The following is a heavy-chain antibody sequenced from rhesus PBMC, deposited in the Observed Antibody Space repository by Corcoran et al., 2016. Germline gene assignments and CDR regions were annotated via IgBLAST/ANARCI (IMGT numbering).Heavy chain of an antibody. J-gene: IGHJ4*01. D-gene: IGHD3-3*01. CDR3: ARTYYNIWTGYLDY. CDR1: GGSFSSYW. CDR2: INGNSGST. Sequence: QVQLQESGPGLVKPSETLSLTCAVSGGSFSSYWWSWIRQPPGKGLAWIGEINGNSGSTNYNPSLKSRGTISKDAFKNQFSLKLSSVTAADTAVYYCARTYYNIWTGYLDYWGQGVLVTVSS. V-gene: IGHV4-80*01.